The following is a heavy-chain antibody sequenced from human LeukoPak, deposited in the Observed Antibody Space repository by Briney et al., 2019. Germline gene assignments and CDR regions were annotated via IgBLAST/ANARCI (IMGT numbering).Heavy chain of an antibody. CDR2: IHGGGDT. CDR1: GFTVSNKY. J-gene: IGHJ4*02. V-gene: IGHV3-66*01. CDR3: AREGYYDSSGY. D-gene: IGHD3-22*01. Sequence: HSGGSLRLSCAASGFTVSNKYISWVRQAPGKGLESVAVIHGGGDTHYADSVKGRFTISKDNSKNTVYLQMNSLRAEDTAVYYCAREGYYDSSGYWGQGTLVTVSS.